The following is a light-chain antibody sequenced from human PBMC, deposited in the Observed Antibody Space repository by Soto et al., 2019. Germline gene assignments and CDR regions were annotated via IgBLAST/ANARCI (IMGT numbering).Light chain of an antibody. CDR2: EGS. J-gene: IGLJ2*01. Sequence: QSALTQPASVSGSPGKSITISCTGTSSDVGSYNLVSWYQQHPGKAPKLMIYEGSKRPSGVSNRFSGSKSGNTASRTISGLQAEDEADYYCCSYAGSVVFGGGTKLTVL. CDR1: SSDVGSYNL. CDR3: CSYAGSVV. V-gene: IGLV2-23*01.